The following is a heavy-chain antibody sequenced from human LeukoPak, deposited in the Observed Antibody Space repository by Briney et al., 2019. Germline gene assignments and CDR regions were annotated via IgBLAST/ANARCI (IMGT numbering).Heavy chain of an antibody. V-gene: IGHV3-23*01. CDR1: GFTFSNYV. CDR3: AKSGDQVTVTKLDY. D-gene: IGHD4-17*01. CDR2: ISGSGGST. Sequence: GGSLRLSCAASGFTFSNYVMSWVRQAPGKGLEWVSGISGSGGSTFYADSVKGRFTISRDNSKNTLYLEMNSLRAEDTALFYCAKSGDQVTVTKLDYWAREPWSPSPQ. J-gene: IGHJ4*02.